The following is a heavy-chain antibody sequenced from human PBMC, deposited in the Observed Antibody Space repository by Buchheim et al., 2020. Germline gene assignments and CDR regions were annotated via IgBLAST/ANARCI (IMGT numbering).Heavy chain of an antibody. D-gene: IGHD3-22*01. CDR1: GGSISSGSYY. Sequence: QVQLQESGPGLVKPSQTLSLTCTVSGGSISSGSYYWSWIRQPAGKGLEWIGRIYTSGSTNYNPSLQSRVTISVATSKNQFSLKLSSVTAADTAVYYCASSVSSGYTFYFDYWGQG. J-gene: IGHJ4*02. V-gene: IGHV4-61*02. CDR2: IYTSGST. CDR3: ASSVSSGYTFYFDY.